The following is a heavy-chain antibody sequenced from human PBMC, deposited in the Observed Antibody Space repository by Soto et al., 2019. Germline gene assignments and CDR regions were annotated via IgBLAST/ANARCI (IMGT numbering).Heavy chain of an antibody. CDR1: GFTFSSYE. Sequence: GGSLRLSCAASGFTFSSYELNWVRQAPGRGLEWVSYITSSGSTIYYADSVKGRFTISRDNAKNSLYLQMNSLRAEDTAVYYCAREAPDAFDYWGQGTLVTVSS. J-gene: IGHJ4*02. CDR2: ITSSGSTI. CDR3: AREAPDAFDY. V-gene: IGHV3-48*03.